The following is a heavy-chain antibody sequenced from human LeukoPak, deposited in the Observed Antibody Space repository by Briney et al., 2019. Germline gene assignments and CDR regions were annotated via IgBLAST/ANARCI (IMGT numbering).Heavy chain of an antibody. J-gene: IGHJ4*02. D-gene: IGHD3-10*01. CDR3: TTDLGLTMIRGVSVY. Sequence: GGSPRLFCAASGFTFTNAWMTWVRQAPGKRLQEVSRIKSKGDGETTDYTAPVKGRFTMSRDDSKATLYLQMNSLAAEDTAVYYCTTDLGLTMIRGVSVYWGQGALVTVSS. CDR2: IKSKGDGETT. V-gene: IGHV3-15*01. CDR1: GFTFTNAW.